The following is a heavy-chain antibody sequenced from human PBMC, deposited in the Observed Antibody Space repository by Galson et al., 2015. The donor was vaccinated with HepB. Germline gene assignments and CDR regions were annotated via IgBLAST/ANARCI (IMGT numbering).Heavy chain of an antibody. CDR1: GFTFRNAW. J-gene: IGHJ4*02. CDR2: IKSKTEGGAT. CDR3: TTSGYSYGYFDF. Sequence: SLRLSCAASGFTFRNAWMSWVRQAPEKGLEWVGRIKSKTEGGATEYAAPVKGRFTISRDDSKNTLDLQMDSLKIEDTAVYYCTTSGYSYGYFDFWGQGALVTVSS. D-gene: IGHD5-18*01. V-gene: IGHV3-15*01.